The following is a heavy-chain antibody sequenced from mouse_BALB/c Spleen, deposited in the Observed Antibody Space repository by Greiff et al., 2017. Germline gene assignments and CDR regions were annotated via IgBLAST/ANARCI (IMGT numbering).Heavy chain of an antibody. CDR2: IYPSDSYT. CDR3: TRERDGYYAMDY. V-gene: IGHV1-69*02. Sequence: QVQLQQPGAELVRPGASVKLSCKASGYTFTSYWINWVKQRPGQGLEWIGNIYPSDSYTNYNQKFKDKATLTVDKSSSTAYMQLSSPTSEDSAVYYCTRERDGYYAMDYWGQGTSVTVSS. CDR1: GYTFTSYW. D-gene: IGHD2-3*01. J-gene: IGHJ4*01.